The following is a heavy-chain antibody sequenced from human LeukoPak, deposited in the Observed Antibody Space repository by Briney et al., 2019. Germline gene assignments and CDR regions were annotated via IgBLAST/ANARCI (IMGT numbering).Heavy chain of an antibody. Sequence: SVKVSFKASGGTFSSYAISWVRQAPGQGLEWMGGIIPIFGTANYAQKFQGRVTITTDESTSTAYMELSSLRSEDTAVYYCASLGCSTSCSRQFDPWGQGTLVTVSS. J-gene: IGHJ5*02. V-gene: IGHV1-69*05. CDR3: ASLGCSTSCSRQFDP. CDR1: GGTFSSYA. D-gene: IGHD2-2*01. CDR2: IIPIFGTA.